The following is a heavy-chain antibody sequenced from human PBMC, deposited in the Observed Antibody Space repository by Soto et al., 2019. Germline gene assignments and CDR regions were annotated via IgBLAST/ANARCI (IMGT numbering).Heavy chain of an antibody. CDR3: ARERRGIAVAGSSFDY. Sequence: SVKVSCKASGGTFSSYAISWVRQAPGQGLEWMGGIIPIFGTANYAQKFQGRVTITADESTSTAYMELSSLRSEDTAVYYCARERRGIAVAGSSFDYWGQGTLVTVSS. CDR1: GGTFSSYA. V-gene: IGHV1-69*13. J-gene: IGHJ4*02. D-gene: IGHD6-19*01. CDR2: IIPIFGTA.